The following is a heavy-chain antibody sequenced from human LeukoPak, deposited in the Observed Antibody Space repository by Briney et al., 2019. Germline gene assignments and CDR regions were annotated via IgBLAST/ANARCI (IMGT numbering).Heavy chain of an antibody. Sequence: GGSLRLSCAASGFTFSSYSMNWVRQAPGKGLEWVSSISSSSSYIYYADSVKGRFTISRDNAKNSLYLRMNSLRAEDTAVYYCARDHYYDSSGYDYWGQGTLVTVSS. V-gene: IGHV3-21*01. CDR2: ISSSSSYI. CDR1: GFTFSSYS. CDR3: ARDHYYDSSGYDY. J-gene: IGHJ4*02. D-gene: IGHD3-22*01.